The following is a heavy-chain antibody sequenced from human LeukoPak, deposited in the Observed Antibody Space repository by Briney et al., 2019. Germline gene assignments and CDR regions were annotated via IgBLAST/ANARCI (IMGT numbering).Heavy chain of an antibody. Sequence: GGSLRLSCAASGFTFSSYAMSWVRQAPGKGLEWVSAISGSGGSIYYADSVKGRFTISRDNSKNTLYLQMNSLRAEDTAVYYCAKDEVPADASLPAEYFQHWGQGTLVTVSS. CDR1: GFTFSSYA. D-gene: IGHD2-2*01. J-gene: IGHJ1*01. CDR3: AKDEVPADASLPAEYFQH. CDR2: ISGSGGSI. V-gene: IGHV3-23*01.